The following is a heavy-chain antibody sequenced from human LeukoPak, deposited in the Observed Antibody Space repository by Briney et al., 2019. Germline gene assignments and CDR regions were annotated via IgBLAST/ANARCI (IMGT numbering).Heavy chain of an antibody. Sequence: ASVKVSCKASGYSFTSYYMHWVRQAPGQGLEWMGFINPSGSSAAYAQKFQGRLTMTRDMFTSTDYMELTSLTSDDTAVYYCTKASLAFGTKYFDPWGQGTLVTVSS. V-gene: IGHV1-46*01. CDR2: INPSGSSA. CDR1: GYSFTSYY. CDR3: TKASLAFGTKYFDP. J-gene: IGHJ5*02. D-gene: IGHD3-10*01.